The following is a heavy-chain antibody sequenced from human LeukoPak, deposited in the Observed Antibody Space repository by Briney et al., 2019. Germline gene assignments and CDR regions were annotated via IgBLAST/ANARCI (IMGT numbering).Heavy chain of an antibody. CDR3: ARGQAITSPNFDY. J-gene: IGHJ4*02. V-gene: IGHV4-34*01. D-gene: IGHD5-12*01. CDR1: GGSFSGYY. CDR2: INHSGST. Sequence: SETLSLTCAVYGGSFSGYYWSWIRQPPGKGLEWIGEINHSGSTNYNPSLKSRVTISVDTSKNQFSLKLSSVTAADTAVYYCARGQAITSPNFDYWGQGTLVTVSS.